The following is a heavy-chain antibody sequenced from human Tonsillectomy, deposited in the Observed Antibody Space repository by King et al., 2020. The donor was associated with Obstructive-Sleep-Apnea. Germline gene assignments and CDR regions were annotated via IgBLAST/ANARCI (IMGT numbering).Heavy chain of an antibody. J-gene: IGHJ4*02. CDR3: ASLNWNDVPDF. CDR2: IKQDGSEK. CDR1: GFTFSSYW. V-gene: IGHV3-7*03. Sequence: VQLVESGGGLVQPGGSLRLSCAASGFTFSSYWMSWVRQAPGKGLEWVANIKQDGSEKYYVDSVKGRFTISRDNAKNAVYLQMNSLRAEDTAVYYCASLNWNDVPDFWVLGTLVTVSS. D-gene: IGHD1-20*01.